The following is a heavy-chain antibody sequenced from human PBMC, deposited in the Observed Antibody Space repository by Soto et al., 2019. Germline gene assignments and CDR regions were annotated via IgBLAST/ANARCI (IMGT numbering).Heavy chain of an antibody. CDR2: VSRGGST. CDR1: GFTFTSYA. D-gene: IGHD2-15*01. J-gene: IGHJ4*02. Sequence: EVPLLESGGGLVQPEGSLRLSCAASGFTFTSYAMGWVRQAPGKGLECVSVVSRGGSTHYADSVTGRFIVSRDNSKTTVSLQMNSLRADDTAVYYCAKRRGAGGHFDYWGQGALVTVSS. CDR3: AKRRGAGGHFDY. V-gene: IGHV3-23*01.